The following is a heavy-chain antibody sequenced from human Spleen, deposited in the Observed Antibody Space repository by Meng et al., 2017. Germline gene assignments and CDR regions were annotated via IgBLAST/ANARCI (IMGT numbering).Heavy chain of an antibody. CDR2: IKSKTDGGTT. V-gene: IGHV3-15*01. CDR3: TGHTDY. J-gene: IGHJ4*02. Sequence: GESLKISCVASGGTFRNFWMTWVRQAPGKGLEWVGRIKSKTDGGTTDYAAPVKGRFTISRDDSKNTVFLQMKRLKTEDTAVYYCTGHTDYWGQGALVTVSS. CDR1: GGTFRNFW.